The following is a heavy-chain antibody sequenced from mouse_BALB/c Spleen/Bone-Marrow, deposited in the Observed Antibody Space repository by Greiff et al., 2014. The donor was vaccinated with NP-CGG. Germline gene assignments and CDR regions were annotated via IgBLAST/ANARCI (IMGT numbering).Heavy chain of an antibody. D-gene: IGHD1-1*01. V-gene: IGHV1-31*01. J-gene: IGHJ2*01. CDR3: ARGIYYGGYFDY. CDR2: INPYNGAT. CDR1: GYSFTGYY. Sequence: VQLQQPGPELVKPGASVKISCKASGYSFTGYYMHWVKQSHVKSLEWIGRINPYNGATSYNQNFKDKASLTVDKSSSTAYMELHSPTSEDSAVYYCARGIYYGGYFDYWGQGTTLTVSS.